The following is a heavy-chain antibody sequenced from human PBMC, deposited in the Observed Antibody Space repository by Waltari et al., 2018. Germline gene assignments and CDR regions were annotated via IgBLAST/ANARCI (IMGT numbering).Heavy chain of an antibody. V-gene: IGHV5-51*01. CDR2: FFPGASES. D-gene: IGHD2-21*01. CDR1: GYSFTSYW. J-gene: IGHJ4*02. Sequence: EVQLVQSGAEVKKSGESLKISCKSSGYSFTSYWIGWVRQTPGKGREWMGMFFPGASESRYGPSFQGQVTCAVDKSISTAYLQWSSLKASDTAMYYCARRAYCGADCGPPGYLDYWGQGTLVTVST. CDR3: ARRAYCGADCGPPGYLDY.